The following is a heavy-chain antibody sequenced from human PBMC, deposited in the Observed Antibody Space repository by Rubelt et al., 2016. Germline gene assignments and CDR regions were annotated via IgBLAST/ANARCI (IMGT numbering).Heavy chain of an antibody. CDR3: ARGIDAGVDY. J-gene: IGHJ4*02. Sequence: QVQLVQSGAEVKMPGASVKVSCKASGYTFGTYDINWVRQATGQGLEWMGWMRPIGGYIGYAQKFQGRVPMTRNNAIRTAHMDPGGLRPEDTAGYYCARGIDAGVDYWGQGTVLTVSS. CDR2: MRPIGGYI. V-gene: IGHV1-8*01. CDR1: GYTFGTYD. D-gene: IGHD2-15*01.